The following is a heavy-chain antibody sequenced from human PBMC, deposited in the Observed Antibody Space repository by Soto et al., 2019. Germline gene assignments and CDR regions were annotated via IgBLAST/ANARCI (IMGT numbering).Heavy chain of an antibody. CDR3: ARDPTASYGDSLLFDY. CDR1: GFNFRRYW. CDR2: IKEDGSEQ. V-gene: IGHV3-7*01. D-gene: IGHD4-17*01. J-gene: IGHJ4*02. Sequence: EVQLVESGGGLVQPGGSQRLSCAASGFNFRRYWMSWVRQAPGKGLEWVANIKEDGSEQYYVDSVKGRFTIFRDNAKNSLSLQMNSLRAEDTAIYYCARDPTASYGDSLLFDYWGQRTLVIVSS.